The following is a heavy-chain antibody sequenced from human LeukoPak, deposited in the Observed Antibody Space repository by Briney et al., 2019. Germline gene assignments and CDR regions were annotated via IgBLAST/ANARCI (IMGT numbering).Heavy chain of an antibody. CDR1: GYTFTSYD. CDR2: MNPNSGNT. D-gene: IGHD6-6*01. J-gene: IGHJ4*02. CDR3: ARGGPGAYSSSSDFDY. Sequence: ASVKLSCTASGYTFTSYDINFVRQATGQGLEWMGWMNPNSGNTGYAQKFQGRVTMTRNTSISTAYMELSSLRSEDTAVYYCARGGPGAYSSSSDFDYWGQGTLVTVSS. V-gene: IGHV1-8*01.